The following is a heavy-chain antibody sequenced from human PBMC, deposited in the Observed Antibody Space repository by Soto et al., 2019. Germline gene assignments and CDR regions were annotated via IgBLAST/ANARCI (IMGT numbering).Heavy chain of an antibody. J-gene: IGHJ4*02. CDR1: GYTPTELS. CDR2: FDPEDGET. CDR3: ATGADYYDSTYFDY. V-gene: IGHV1-24*01. Sequence: ASVKVSCKVSGYTPTELSMHWVRQAPGEGLEWMGGFDPEDGETIYAQKFQGRVTMTEDTSTDTAYMELSSLRSEDTAVYYCATGADYYDSTYFDYWGQGTLVTVSS. D-gene: IGHD3-22*01.